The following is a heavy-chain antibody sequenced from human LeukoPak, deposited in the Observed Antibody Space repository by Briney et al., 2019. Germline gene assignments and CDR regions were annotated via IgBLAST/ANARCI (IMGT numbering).Heavy chain of an antibody. CDR3: ATSRWELFLHPTGLHDY. CDR2: HDPEDDKI. CDR1: GYALSHLS. J-gene: IGHJ4*02. V-gene: IGHV1-24*01. Sequence: ASVKVSCKVSGYALSHLSMQWVRQAPGKGLEWMGGHDPEDDKIIFAQKFQGRVTMTEDTSTDTVYMELRSLRPDDTAVYYCATSRWELFLHPTGLHDYWGQGTLITVSS. D-gene: IGHD1-1*01.